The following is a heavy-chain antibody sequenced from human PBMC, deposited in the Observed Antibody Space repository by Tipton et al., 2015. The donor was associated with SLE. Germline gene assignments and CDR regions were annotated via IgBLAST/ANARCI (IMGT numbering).Heavy chain of an antibody. CDR2: INHSGST. J-gene: IGHJ6*03. CDR1: GFTFSSYA. Sequence: LRLSCAASGFTFSSYAMSWIRQPPGKGLEWIGEINHSGSTNYNPSLKSRVTISVDTSKNQFSLKLSSVTAADTAVYYCARTLAAAGTDYYYYMDVWGKGTTVTVSS. D-gene: IGHD6-13*01. CDR3: ARTLAAAGTDYYYYMDV. V-gene: IGHV4-34*01.